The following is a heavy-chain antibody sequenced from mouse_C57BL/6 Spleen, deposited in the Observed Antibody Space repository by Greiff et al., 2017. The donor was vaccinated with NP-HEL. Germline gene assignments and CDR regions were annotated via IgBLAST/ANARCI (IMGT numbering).Heavy chain of an antibody. D-gene: IGHD1-1*02. Sequence: VQLQQSGPELVKPGASVKISCKASGYAFSSSWMNWVKQRPGKGLEWIGRIYPGDGDTNYNGKFKGKATLTADKSSSTAYMQLSSLTSEDSAVDFCARGGRDYGYAMDYWGQGTSVTVSS. CDR3: ARGGRDYGYAMDY. CDR1: GYAFSSSW. CDR2: IYPGDGDT. V-gene: IGHV1-82*01. J-gene: IGHJ4*01.